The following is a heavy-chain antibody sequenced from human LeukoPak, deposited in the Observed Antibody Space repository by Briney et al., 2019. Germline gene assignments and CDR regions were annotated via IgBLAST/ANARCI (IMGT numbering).Heavy chain of an antibody. Sequence: PGGSLRLSCAASGFTFSSYAMSWVRQAPGKGLEWVSAISGSGGSTYYADSVKGRFTISRDNSKNTLYLRMNSLRAEDTPVYYGAKSSSWYGYFDYGGQETLVTFPS. CDR2: ISGSGGST. CDR3: AKSSSWYGYFDY. J-gene: IGHJ4*02. D-gene: IGHD6-13*01. CDR1: GFTFSSYA. V-gene: IGHV3-23*01.